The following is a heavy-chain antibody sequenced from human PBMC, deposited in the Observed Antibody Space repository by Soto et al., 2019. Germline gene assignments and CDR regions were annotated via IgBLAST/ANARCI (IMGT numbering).Heavy chain of an antibody. V-gene: IGHV1-3*01. J-gene: IGHJ6*02. CDR1: GYTFTSYA. CDR2: INAGTGNT. D-gene: IGHD3-3*01. Sequence: ASVKVSCKASGYTFTSYAIHWVRQAPGQRVEYMGWINAGTGNTKNSNKFQGRVSITRDTSASTAYMELSSLKSEDTAVYYCAREHDSWTLYRMDVWGQGTTVTVSS. CDR3: AREHDSWTLYRMDV.